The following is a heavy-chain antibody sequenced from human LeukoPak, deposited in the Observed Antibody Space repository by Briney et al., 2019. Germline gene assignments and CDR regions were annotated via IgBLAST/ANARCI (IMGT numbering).Heavy chain of an antibody. CDR1: GGTFSSYA. Sequence: VASVKVSCKASGGTFSSYAISWVRQAPGQGLEWMGGIIPIFGTANYAQKFQGRVTITADEYTSTAYMELSSLRSEDTAVYYCARLAPLGYCSSTSCYTSWFDPWGQGTLVTVSS. CDR3: ARLAPLGYCSSTSCYTSWFDP. CDR2: IIPIFGTA. D-gene: IGHD2-2*02. J-gene: IGHJ5*02. V-gene: IGHV1-69*13.